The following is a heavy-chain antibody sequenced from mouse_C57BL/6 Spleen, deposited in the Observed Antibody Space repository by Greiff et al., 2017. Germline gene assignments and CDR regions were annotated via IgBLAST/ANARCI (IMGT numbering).Heavy chain of an antibody. CDR1: GFTFSDYG. J-gene: IGHJ2*01. CDR3: ARINTRWFYYFDY. Sequence: EVMLVESGGGLVKPGGSLKLSCAASGFTFSDYGMHWVRQAPEKGLEWVAYISSGSSTIYYADTVKGRFTISRDNAKNTLFLQMTSLRSEDTAMYYCARINTRWFYYFDYWGQGTTLTVSS. CDR2: ISSGSSTI. D-gene: IGHD2-3*01. V-gene: IGHV5-17*01.